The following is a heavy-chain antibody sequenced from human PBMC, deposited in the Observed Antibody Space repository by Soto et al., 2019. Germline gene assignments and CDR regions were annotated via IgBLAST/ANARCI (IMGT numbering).Heavy chain of an antibody. Sequence: QVQLQQWDAGLLKPSETLSLTCAVYGGSFSGYYWSWIRQPPGKGLEWIGEINHSGSTNYNPSLKSRVTISVDTSKNQFSLKLSSVTAADTAVYYCARARYYDILTGPSFPFFDYWGQGTLVTVSS. V-gene: IGHV4-34*01. CDR2: INHSGST. CDR3: ARARYYDILTGPSFPFFDY. CDR1: GGSFSGYY. J-gene: IGHJ4*02. D-gene: IGHD3-9*01.